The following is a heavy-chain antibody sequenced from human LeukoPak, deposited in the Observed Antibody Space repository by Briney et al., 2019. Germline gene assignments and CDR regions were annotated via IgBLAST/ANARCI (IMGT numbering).Heavy chain of an antibody. Sequence: GGSLRLSCAASGFTFVSYNMNWVRQPPGKGLEWVSFISSSSSYIYYADSVKGRFTISRDNAKNSLYMQMNSLRAEDTAVYYCARVLGSGTQREDYWGQGTLVTVSS. J-gene: IGHJ4*02. CDR1: GFTFVSYN. CDR2: ISSSSSYI. CDR3: ARVLGSGTQREDY. V-gene: IGHV3-21*01. D-gene: IGHD3-10*01.